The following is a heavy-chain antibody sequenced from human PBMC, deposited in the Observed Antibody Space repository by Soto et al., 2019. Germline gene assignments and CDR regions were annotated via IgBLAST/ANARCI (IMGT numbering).Heavy chain of an antibody. D-gene: IGHD6-13*01. CDR3: ARIAASSIVHDIDF. J-gene: IGHJ4*02. V-gene: IGHV1-18*01. CDR1: GYTFTSYA. Sequence: QVQLVQSEGEVKKPGASVKISCRASGYTFTSYAINWVRQAPGQGLAWMGWISAHSGNTNYAQKVQGRVTMTTDTSPSTAYMELSILRSAETAIYYCARIAASSIVHDIDFWGQGTLVTVSS. CDR2: ISAHSGNT.